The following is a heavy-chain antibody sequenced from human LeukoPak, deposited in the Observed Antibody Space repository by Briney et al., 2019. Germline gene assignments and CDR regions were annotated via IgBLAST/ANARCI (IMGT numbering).Heavy chain of an antibody. D-gene: IGHD2-2*01. CDR2: ISYDGSNK. Sequence: GRSLRLSCAASAFTFSSYAMLWVRQAPGKGLEWVAVISYDGSNKYYADSVKGRFTISRDNSKNTLYLQMNSLRAEDTAVYYCARDLVGYALGIMDVWGKGTTVTVSS. CDR1: AFTFSSYA. J-gene: IGHJ6*04. CDR3: ARDLVGYALGIMDV. V-gene: IGHV3-30*04.